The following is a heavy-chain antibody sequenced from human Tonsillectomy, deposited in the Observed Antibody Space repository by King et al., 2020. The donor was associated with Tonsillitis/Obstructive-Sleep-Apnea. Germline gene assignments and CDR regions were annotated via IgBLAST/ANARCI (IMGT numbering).Heavy chain of an antibody. Sequence: QLQESGPGLVKPSETLSHTCTVSGGSLSSYYWSWIRQPPGKGLEWIGYMYYSGSTKFNPSLQSRVTISVDTSKNQFSLRLSSATAADTAVYYCAREVRIAGKGFDYWGQGILVTVSS. V-gene: IGHV4-59*01. CDR3: AREVRIAGKGFDY. J-gene: IGHJ4*02. CDR2: MYYSGST. CDR1: GGSLSSYY. D-gene: IGHD2-21*01.